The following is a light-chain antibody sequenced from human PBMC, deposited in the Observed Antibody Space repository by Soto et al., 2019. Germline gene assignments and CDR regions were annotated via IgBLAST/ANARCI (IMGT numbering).Light chain of an antibody. V-gene: IGKV1-5*03. Sequence: DIQMTQSPSTLSASVGDRVTITCRASQSVSTWLAWYQQKPGKAPKLLIYKASNLESGVPSRFSGSGSGTEFTLTISSLQPDDFATYYCQQYNSWTFGQGT. J-gene: IGKJ1*01. CDR3: QQYNSWT. CDR1: QSVSTW. CDR2: KAS.